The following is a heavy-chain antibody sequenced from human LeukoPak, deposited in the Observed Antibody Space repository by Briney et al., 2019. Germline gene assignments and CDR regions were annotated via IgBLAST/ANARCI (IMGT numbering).Heavy chain of an antibody. V-gene: IGHV4-39*02. CDR2: IYYSGST. Sequence: SETLSLTCTVSGGSISISSYYWGWIRQPPGKGLEWIGSIYYSGSTYYNPSLKSRVTISVDTSKNQFSLKLSSVTAADTAVYYCARDDYYYYYYMDVWGKGTTVTVSS. J-gene: IGHJ6*03. CDR1: GGSISISSYY. CDR3: ARDDYYYYYYMDV.